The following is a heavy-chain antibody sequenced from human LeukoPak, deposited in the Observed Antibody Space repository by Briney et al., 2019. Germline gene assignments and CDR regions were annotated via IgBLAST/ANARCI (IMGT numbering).Heavy chain of an antibody. CDR2: IYTYNGNA. CDR1: GYTFSAYG. D-gene: IGHD6-19*01. Sequence: ASVKVSCKASGYTFSAYGIRWVRQAPGQGLEWMGWIYTYNGNANYAEHLQGRVTLTSDSSTTTVYMELKNLTSDDTAVYYCARDSSPVAGVGLFWGQGTLVTVSS. V-gene: IGHV1-18*01. J-gene: IGHJ4*02. CDR3: ARDSSPVAGVGLF.